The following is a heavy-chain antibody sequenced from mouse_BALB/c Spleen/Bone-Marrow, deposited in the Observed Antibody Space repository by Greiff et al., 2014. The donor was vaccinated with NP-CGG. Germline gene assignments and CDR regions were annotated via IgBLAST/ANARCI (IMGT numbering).Heavy chain of an antibody. CDR3: ARKGISTVIATAYYFDY. Sequence: QVQLKQSGAELVKPGASVELSCKTSGYTFTSYWIQWVKQRPGQGLGWIGEIFPGTGTTYYNEKFKDKATLTIDTSSSTAYMQLSSLTSEDSAVYFCARKGISTVIATAYYFDYWGQGSTLTVSS. J-gene: IGHJ2*01. CDR2: IFPGTGTT. D-gene: IGHD2-4*01. CDR1: GYTFTSYW. V-gene: IGHV1S132*01.